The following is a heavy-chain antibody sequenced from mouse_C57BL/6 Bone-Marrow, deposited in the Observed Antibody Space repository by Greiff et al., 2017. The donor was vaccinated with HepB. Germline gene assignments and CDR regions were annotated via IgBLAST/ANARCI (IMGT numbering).Heavy chain of an antibody. CDR1: GYTFTSYW. J-gene: IGHJ2*01. V-gene: IGHV1-50*01. CDR3: ARRNDGCSSYYVDY. Sequence: VQLQQPGAELVKPGASVKLSCKASGYTFTSYWMQWVKQRPGQGLEWIGEIDPSDSYTNYNQKFKGKATLTVDTTSSTAYMQHSSLTSEDSAVYYGARRNDGCSSYYVDYWGQGTTLTVSS. CDR2: IDPSDSYT. D-gene: IGHD1-1*01.